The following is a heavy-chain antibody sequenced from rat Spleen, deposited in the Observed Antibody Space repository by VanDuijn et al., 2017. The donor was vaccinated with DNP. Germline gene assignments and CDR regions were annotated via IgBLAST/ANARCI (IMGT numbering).Heavy chain of an antibody. CDR3: TTLNSGTYDS. V-gene: IGHV5-27*01. CDR2: ISNGGDNT. CDR1: GFPFSNYG. Sequence: EVQLVESGGGLVQPGRSLKLSCAASGFPFSNYGMAWVRQAPTKGLEWAASISNGGDNTYYRDSVKGRFTISRDNAKSSLYLHMDSLRSEETATYYCTTLNSGTYDSWGQGVMVTVSS. J-gene: IGHJ2*01. D-gene: IGHD1-3*01.